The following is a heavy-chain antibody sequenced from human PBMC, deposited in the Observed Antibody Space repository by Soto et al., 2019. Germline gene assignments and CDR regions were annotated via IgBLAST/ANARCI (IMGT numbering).Heavy chain of an antibody. CDR2: ISDYNGNT. D-gene: IGHD3-10*01. CDR3: AREGYYSGSESYSPPRYYGMDV. J-gene: IGHJ6*01. V-gene: IGHV1-18*01. CDR1: GYSVTTYG. Sequence: QVQLVQSGAEVKKPGASVKVSCKASGYSVTTYGISWVRQAPGQGLEWMGWISDYNGNTNYEKKFQGRVTMTTDTSTRTAYMELKSLRSDDTAVYYCAREGYYSGSESYSPPRYYGMDVW.